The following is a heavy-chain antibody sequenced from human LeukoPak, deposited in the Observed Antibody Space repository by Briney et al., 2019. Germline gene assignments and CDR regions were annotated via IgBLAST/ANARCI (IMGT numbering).Heavy chain of an antibody. Sequence: SETLSLTCAVYGGSFSGCYWSWIRQPPGKGLEWIGEINHSGSTNYNPSLKSRVTISVDTSKNQFSLKLSSVTAADTAVYYCARAGLGAQWTDFDYWGQGTLVTVSS. V-gene: IGHV4-34*01. J-gene: IGHJ4*02. CDR2: INHSGST. CDR3: ARAGLGAQWTDFDY. CDR1: GGSFSGCY. D-gene: IGHD3/OR15-3a*01.